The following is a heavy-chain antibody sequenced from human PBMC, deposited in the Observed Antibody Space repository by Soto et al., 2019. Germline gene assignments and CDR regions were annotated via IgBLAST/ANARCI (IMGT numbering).Heavy chain of an antibody. CDR2: ISAYNGST. Sequence: ASVKVSCKASGYTFTSYGISWVRQAPGQGLEWMGWISAYNGSTNYAQKLQGRVTMTTDTSTSTAYMELRSLRSDDTAVYYCARDGAYYYDSSGYYRWFDPWGQGTLVTVSS. CDR1: GYTFTSYG. CDR3: ARDGAYYYDSSGYYRWFDP. D-gene: IGHD3-22*01. J-gene: IGHJ5*02. V-gene: IGHV1-18*01.